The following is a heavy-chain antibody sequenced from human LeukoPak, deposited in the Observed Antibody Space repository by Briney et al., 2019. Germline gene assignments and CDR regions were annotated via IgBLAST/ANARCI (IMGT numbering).Heavy chain of an antibody. CDR3: ARVDGDGYNIPDY. V-gene: IGHV4-34*01. J-gene: IGHJ4*02. CDR2: INHSGNT. Sequence: PSETLSLTRAVYGESFSSYYWSWIRQPPGKGLEWIGEINHSGNTNYNPSLKSRVTISVDTSKNQFSLKLSSVTAADTAVYYCARVDGDGYNIPDYWGQGTLVTVSS. CDR1: GESFSSYY. D-gene: IGHD5-24*01.